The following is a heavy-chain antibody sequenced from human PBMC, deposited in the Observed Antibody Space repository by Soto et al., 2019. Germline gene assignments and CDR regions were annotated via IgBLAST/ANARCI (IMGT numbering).Heavy chain of an antibody. CDR1: GYTFTSYA. CDR3: ARDRSSSPYYYGMDV. J-gene: IGHJ6*02. CDR2: INAGNGNT. D-gene: IGHD6-6*01. Sequence: ASVKVSCKXSGYTFTSYAMHWVRQAPGQRLEWMGWINAGNGNTKYSQKFQGRVTITRDTSASTAYMELSSLRSEDTAVYYCARDRSSSPYYYGMDVWGQGTTVTVSS. V-gene: IGHV1-3*01.